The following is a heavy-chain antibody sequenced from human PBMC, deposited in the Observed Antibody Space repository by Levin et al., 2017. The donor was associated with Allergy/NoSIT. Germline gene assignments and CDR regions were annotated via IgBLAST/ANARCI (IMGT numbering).Heavy chain of an antibody. D-gene: IGHD3-10*01. CDR2: IYYSGST. V-gene: IGHV4-31*03. CDR3: ARGKVLLWFGEPNYYYMDV. CDR1: GGSISSGGYY. J-gene: IGHJ6*03. Sequence: SETLSLTCTVSGGSISSGGYYWSWIRQHPGKGLEWIGYIYYSGSTYYNPSLKSRVTISVDTSKNQFSLKLSSVTAADTAVYYCARGKVLLWFGEPNYYYMDVWGKGTTVTVSS.